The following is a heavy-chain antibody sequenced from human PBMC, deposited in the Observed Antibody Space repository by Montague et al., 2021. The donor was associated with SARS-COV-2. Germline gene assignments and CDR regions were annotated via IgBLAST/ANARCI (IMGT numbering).Heavy chain of an antibody. V-gene: IGHV4-4*02. CDR1: GDSISTDNW. Sequence: SETLSLTCVVSGDSISTDNWWTWVRLPPGKGLEWVGEIYYSGSTYYNPSLKSRVTISVDTSKNQFSLKLSSVTAADTAVYYCARGGTIFGVVTFPFDYWGQGTLVTVSS. CDR3: ARGGTIFGVVTFPFDY. CDR2: IYYSGST. J-gene: IGHJ4*02. D-gene: IGHD3-3*01.